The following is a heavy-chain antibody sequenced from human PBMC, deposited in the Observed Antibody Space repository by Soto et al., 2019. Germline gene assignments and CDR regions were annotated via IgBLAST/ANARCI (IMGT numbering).Heavy chain of an antibody. D-gene: IGHD6-19*01. CDR1: GYTFTSYY. CDR2: IDPSGGST. V-gene: IGHV1-46*01. J-gene: IGHJ4*02. Sequence: ASVKVSCKASGYTFTSYYMHWVRQAPGQGLEWMGIIDPSGGSTTYAQKFQGRVTMTRDTSTSTVYMELSSLRSEDTAVYYCAREQWLAFDYWGQGTLVTVSS. CDR3: AREQWLAFDY.